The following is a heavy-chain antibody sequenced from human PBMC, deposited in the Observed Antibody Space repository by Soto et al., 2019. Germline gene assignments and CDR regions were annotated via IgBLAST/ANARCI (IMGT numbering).Heavy chain of an antibody. D-gene: IGHD6-13*01. V-gene: IGHV4-59*12. CDR3: ARDRGGQQLGRNWFDP. Sequence: PSETLSLTCTVSGGSLSSYYWSRIRQPPGKGLEWIGYIYYSGSTYYNPSLKSRVTISVDTSKNQFFLKLSSVTAADTAVYYCARDRGGQQLGRNWFDPWRQGTLVTVSS. CDR1: GGSLSSYY. J-gene: IGHJ5*02. CDR2: IYYSGST.